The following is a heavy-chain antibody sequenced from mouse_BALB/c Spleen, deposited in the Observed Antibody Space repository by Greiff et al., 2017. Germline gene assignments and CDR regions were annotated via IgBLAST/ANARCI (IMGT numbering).Heavy chain of an antibody. J-gene: IGHJ3*01. CDR3: ARASNWAWFAY. Sequence: EVKLQQSGAELVKPGASVKLSCTASGFNIKDTYMHWVKQRPEQGLEWIGRIDPANGNTKYDPKFQGKATITADTSSNTAYLQLSSLTSEDTAVYYCARASNWAWFAYWGQGTLVTVSA. V-gene: IGHV14-3*02. D-gene: IGHD4-1*02. CDR1: GFNIKDTY. CDR2: IDPANGNT.